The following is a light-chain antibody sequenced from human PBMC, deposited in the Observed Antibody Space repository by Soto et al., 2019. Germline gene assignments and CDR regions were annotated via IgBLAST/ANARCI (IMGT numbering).Light chain of an antibody. CDR1: SSDVGGYNY. J-gene: IGLJ1*01. CDR3: SSYVGSNNFV. V-gene: IGLV2-8*01. CDR2: EVS. Sequence: SAVSRPPSASGSPGQSVTFSCTGTSSDVGGYNYVSWYQQHPGKAPKLMIYEVSKRPSGVPDRFSGSKSGNTASLTVSGLQAEDEADYYCSSYVGSNNFVFGTGTKVTVL.